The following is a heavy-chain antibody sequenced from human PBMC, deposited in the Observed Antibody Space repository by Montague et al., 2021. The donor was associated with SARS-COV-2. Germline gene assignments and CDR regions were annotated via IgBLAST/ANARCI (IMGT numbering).Heavy chain of an antibody. CDR3: ARALSSQGSFQWGYYFDS. D-gene: IGHD1-26*01. Sequence: SLRLSCAASGFTFGDHAMSWFRQAPGKGLEWVSYISRSSDAIYYADSVKGRFTISRDNAKNLLYLQMNSLRDEDTAVYYCARALSSQGSFQWGYYFDSWGQGTLVTVSS. J-gene: IGHJ4*02. CDR1: GFTFGDHA. CDR2: ISRSSDAI. V-gene: IGHV3-48*02.